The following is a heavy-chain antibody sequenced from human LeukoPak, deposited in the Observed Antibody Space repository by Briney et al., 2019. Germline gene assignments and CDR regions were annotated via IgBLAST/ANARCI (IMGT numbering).Heavy chain of an antibody. CDR3: ARGPGVGSSWFLDY. Sequence: GGSLRLSCAASGFTVSSNYMSWVRQAPGKGLEWVSVIYSGGSTYYADSVKGRFTTSRDNSKNTLYLQMNSLRAEDTAVYYCARGPGVGSSWFLDYWGQGTLVTVSS. J-gene: IGHJ4*02. CDR2: IYSGGST. CDR1: GFTVSSNY. V-gene: IGHV3-53*01. D-gene: IGHD6-13*01.